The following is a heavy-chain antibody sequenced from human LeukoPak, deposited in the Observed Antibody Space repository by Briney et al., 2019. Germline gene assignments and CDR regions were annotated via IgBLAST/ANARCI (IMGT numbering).Heavy chain of an antibody. CDR2: INHSGST. CDR1: GGSFSGCY. J-gene: IGHJ3*02. V-gene: IGHV4-34*01. CDR3: ARGPSGVAFI. D-gene: IGHD2-8*01. Sequence: PSETLSLTCAVYGGSFSGCYWSWIRQPPGKGLEWIGEINHSGSTNYNPSLKSRVTISVDTSKNQFSLKLSSVTAADTAVYYCARGPSGVAFIWGQGTMVTVSS.